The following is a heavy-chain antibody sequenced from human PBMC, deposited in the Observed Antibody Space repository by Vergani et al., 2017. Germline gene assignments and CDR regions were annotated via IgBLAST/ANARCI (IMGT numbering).Heavy chain of an antibody. Sequence: EVQLVESGGGLVKPGGSLRLSCAASVFTFSSYSMNWVRQAPGKGLEWVSSISSSSSYIYYADSVKGRFTISRDNAKNSLYLQMNSLRAEETAVYYCAGGVVPAAIGWFDPWGQGTLVTVSS. CDR3: AGGVVPAAIGWFDP. J-gene: IGHJ5*02. V-gene: IGHV3-21*01. CDR1: VFTFSSYS. CDR2: ISSSSSYI. D-gene: IGHD2-2*01.